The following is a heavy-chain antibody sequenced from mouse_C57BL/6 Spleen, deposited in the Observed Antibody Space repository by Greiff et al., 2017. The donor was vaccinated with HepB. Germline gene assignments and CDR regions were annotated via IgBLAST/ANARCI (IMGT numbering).Heavy chain of an antibody. Sequence: EVKVVESGGGLVKPGGSLKLSCAASGFTFSDYGMHWVRQAPEKGLEWVAYISSGSSTIYYADTVKGRFTISRDNAKNTLFLQMTSLRSEDTAMYYCARDKLTYFDYWGQGTTLTVSS. CDR1: GFTFSDYG. V-gene: IGHV5-17*01. CDR3: ARDKLTYFDY. CDR2: ISSGSSTI. D-gene: IGHD4-1*01. J-gene: IGHJ2*01.